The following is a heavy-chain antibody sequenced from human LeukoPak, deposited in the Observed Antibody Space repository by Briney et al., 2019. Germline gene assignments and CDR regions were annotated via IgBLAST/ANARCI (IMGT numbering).Heavy chain of an antibody. CDR1: GFTFSRYA. J-gene: IGHJ4*02. CDR3: ARVHYDSSGYYPDY. Sequence: GGSLRLSCAASGFTFSRYAMHWVRQAPGKGLEYVSSISSEGSTTYHADSVEGRFTVSRDNSKNTVDLQMDSLRLEDMAVYYCARVHYDSSGYYPDYWGQGTLVTVSS. CDR2: ISSEGSTT. V-gene: IGHV3-64*02. D-gene: IGHD3-22*01.